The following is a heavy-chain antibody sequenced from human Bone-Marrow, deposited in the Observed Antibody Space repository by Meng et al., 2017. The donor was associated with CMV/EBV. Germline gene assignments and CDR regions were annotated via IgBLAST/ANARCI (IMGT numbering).Heavy chain of an antibody. D-gene: IGHD2-21*01. Sequence: SETLSLTCAVYGTSFSDYSWTWIRHSPRKGLEWIGQINHRGSTNFNPSLMGRVTMSVDSSKEQFSLRLTSVTAADTAVYYCAGEIEIWGQGTGVIVSS. V-gene: IGHV4-34*01. J-gene: IGHJ4*02. CDR3: AGEIEI. CDR2: INHRGST. CDR1: GTSFSDYS.